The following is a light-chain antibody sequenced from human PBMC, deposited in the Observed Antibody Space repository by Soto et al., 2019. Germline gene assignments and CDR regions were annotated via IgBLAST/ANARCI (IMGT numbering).Light chain of an antibody. J-gene: IGLJ2*01. V-gene: IGLV2-23*01. CDR3: CSYAGSSTPVV. Sequence: QSALTQPASVSGSPGQSITISCTGTSSDVGSYNLVSWYQQHPGKAPKLMIYEDSKRPSGVSNRFSGSKSGNTAAMTISGLQDDDEDDYYYCSYAGSSTPVVFGGGTKLTVL. CDR1: SSDVGSYNL. CDR2: EDS.